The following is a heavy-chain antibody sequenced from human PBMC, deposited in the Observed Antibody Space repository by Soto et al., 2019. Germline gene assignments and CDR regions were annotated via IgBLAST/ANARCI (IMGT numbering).Heavy chain of an antibody. CDR2: ISGSGGNT. V-gene: IGHV3-23*01. CDR3: AKGGGRGGSFNTRVDY. D-gene: IGHD1-26*01. CDR1: GFAFISYA. Sequence: LRLSCAASGFAFISYAMNWVRQAPGKGLECVSGISGSGGNTYYADSVKGRFTISRDNSKNTLYLQMYSLRAGDMAVYYCAKGGGRGGSFNTRVDYWGQGTLVTVSS. J-gene: IGHJ4*02.